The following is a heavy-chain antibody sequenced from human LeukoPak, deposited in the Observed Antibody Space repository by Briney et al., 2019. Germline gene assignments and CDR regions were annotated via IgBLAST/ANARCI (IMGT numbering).Heavy chain of an antibody. Sequence: SQTLSLTCTVSGGSITSGDYYWSWIRQPPGRGLEWIGYIYYSGSTFYNPSLRSRLSISVDTSKNQFSLELSSVTAADTAVYYCARGDYYGSGSYYDYWGQGTLVTVSS. CDR3: ARGDYYGSGSYYDY. J-gene: IGHJ4*02. CDR1: GGSITSGDYY. D-gene: IGHD3-10*01. V-gene: IGHV4-30-4*01. CDR2: IYYSGST.